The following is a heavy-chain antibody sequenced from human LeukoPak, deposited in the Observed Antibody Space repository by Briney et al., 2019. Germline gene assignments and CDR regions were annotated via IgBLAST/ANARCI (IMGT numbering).Heavy chain of an antibody. V-gene: IGHV4-59*08. CDR3: ARHITVTYDAFDL. CDR2: IYYSGST. CDR1: GASISTYY. J-gene: IGHJ3*01. Sequence: SETLSLTCAVSGASISTYYWSWFRQPPGKGLEWIGYIYYSGSTNYNPSLENRVTISVDTSKKQFSLKLSSVTAADTAVYYCARHITVTYDAFDLWGRGTMVTVSS. D-gene: IGHD6-19*01.